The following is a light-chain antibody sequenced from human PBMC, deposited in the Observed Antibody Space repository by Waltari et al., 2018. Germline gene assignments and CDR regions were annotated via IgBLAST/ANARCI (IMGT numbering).Light chain of an antibody. J-gene: IGKJ3*01. V-gene: IGKV1-39*01. CDR3: QQGYRIPLA. CDR2: GES. CDR1: QSINTY. Sequence: DIQMTQSPSSLSASVGDRVTITCRASQSINTYLNWYQRKPGEAPKLLIYGESTLESGVPSRFSGSGSGTDFTLTISRLQPEDFATYYCQQGYRIPLAFGPGAKVEMK.